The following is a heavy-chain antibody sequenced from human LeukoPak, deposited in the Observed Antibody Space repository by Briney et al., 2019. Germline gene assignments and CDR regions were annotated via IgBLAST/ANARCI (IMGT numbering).Heavy chain of an antibody. CDR3: ATYYYDSSGYYLGPFDY. CDR2: IYYSGST. D-gene: IGHD3-22*01. V-gene: IGHV4-59*08. CDR1: GGSISSYY. J-gene: IGHJ4*02. Sequence: SETLPLTCTVSGGSISSYYWSWIRQPPGKGLEWIGYIYYSGSTNYNPSLKSRVTISVDTSKNQFSLKLSSVTAADTAVYYCATYYYDSSGYYLGPFDYWGQGTLVTVSS.